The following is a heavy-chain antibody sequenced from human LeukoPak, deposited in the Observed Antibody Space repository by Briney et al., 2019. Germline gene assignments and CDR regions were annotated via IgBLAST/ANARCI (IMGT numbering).Heavy chain of an antibody. CDR2: INPNSGGT. J-gene: IGHJ4*02. V-gene: IGHV1-2*02. D-gene: IGHD3-10*01. CDR1: GYTFTGYY. CDR3: ARGIRGSRGYYFDY. Sequence: ASVKVSCRASGYTFTGYYMHWVRQAPGQGLEWMGWINPNSGGTNYAQKFQGRVTMTRDTSISTAYMELSRLRSDDTAVYYCARGIRGSRGYYFDYWGQGTLVTVSS.